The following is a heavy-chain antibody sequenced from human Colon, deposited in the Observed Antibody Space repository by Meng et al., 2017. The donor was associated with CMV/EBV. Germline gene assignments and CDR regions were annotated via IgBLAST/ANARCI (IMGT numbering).Heavy chain of an antibody. CDR1: GYTFTANQ. V-gene: IGHV1-2*02. J-gene: IGHJ4*02. D-gene: IGHD6-13*01. CDR3: VRESWYFDF. CDR2: IYPQDGGT. Sequence: QVEVVRSGTEVKKPGASVKVSCKPSGYTFTANQLHWVRQAPGQGLEWMGWIYPQDGGTYFAQKFQDRVTLTRDTSITTAYMELSGLTSDDTVIYYCVRESWYFDFWGEGTLVTVSS.